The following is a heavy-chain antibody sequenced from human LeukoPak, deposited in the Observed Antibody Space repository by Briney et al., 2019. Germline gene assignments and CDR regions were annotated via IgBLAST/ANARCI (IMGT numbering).Heavy chain of an antibody. Sequence: ASVKVSCKASGYTFISYYMHWVRQAPGQGLEWMGIINPSGGSTSYAQKFQGRVTMTRDTSTSTVYMELSSLRSEDTAVYYCARVGYDGGAFDIWGQGTMVTVSS. CDR3: ARVGYDGGAFDI. CDR1: GYTFISYY. V-gene: IGHV1-46*01. D-gene: IGHD3-16*01. CDR2: INPSGGST. J-gene: IGHJ3*02.